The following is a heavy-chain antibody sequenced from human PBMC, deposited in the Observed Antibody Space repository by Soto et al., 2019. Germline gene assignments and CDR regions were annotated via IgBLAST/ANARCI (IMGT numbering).Heavy chain of an antibody. Sequence: PSETLSLTCTVSGASITGSFFWSWIRQPAGKGLEWIGRFSLSGTTNSNPSLRSRVTMSADVSKNQFSLRLTSVTAADTALYYCARGMTPPGAPAWYYFDSWGQGTLVTAPQ. CDR2: FSLSGTT. D-gene: IGHD2-8*02. CDR1: GASITGSFF. V-gene: IGHV4-4*07. J-gene: IGHJ4*02. CDR3: ARGMTPPGAPAWYYFDS.